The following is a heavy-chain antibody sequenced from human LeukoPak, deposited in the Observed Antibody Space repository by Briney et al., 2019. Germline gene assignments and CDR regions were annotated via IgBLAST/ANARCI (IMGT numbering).Heavy chain of an antibody. J-gene: IGHJ4*02. CDR1: GGSISSSSYY. V-gene: IGHV4-39*07. Sequence: KPSETMSLTCTVSGGSISSSSYYRGWIRQPPGKGLEWIGSIYYSGSTYYNPSLKSRVTISVDTSKNQFSLKLSSVTAADTAVYYCARAPADYVWGSYRYYFDYWGQGTLVTVSS. D-gene: IGHD3-16*02. CDR3: ARAPADYVWGSYRYYFDY. CDR2: IYYSGST.